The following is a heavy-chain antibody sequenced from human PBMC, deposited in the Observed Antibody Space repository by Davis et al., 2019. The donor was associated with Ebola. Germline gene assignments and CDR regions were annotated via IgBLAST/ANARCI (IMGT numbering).Heavy chain of an antibody. J-gene: IGHJ6*02. Sequence: HTGGSLRLSCAASGFTFSSYAMNWVRQAPGKGLVWVSRINSDGSSTNYADSVKGRFTISRDNAKNTLYLQMNSLRAEDTAVYYCARDRYDFWSGYSNYYYGMDVWGQGTTVTVSS. CDR2: INSDGSST. D-gene: IGHD3-3*01. V-gene: IGHV3-74*01. CDR1: GFTFSSYA. CDR3: ARDRYDFWSGYSNYYYGMDV.